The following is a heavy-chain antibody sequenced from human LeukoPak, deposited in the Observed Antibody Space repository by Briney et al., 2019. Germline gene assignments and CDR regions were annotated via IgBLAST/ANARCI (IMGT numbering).Heavy chain of an antibody. V-gene: IGHV3-9*01. Sequence: SGGSLRLSCAASGFTFDNYAMHWVRQAPGKGLEWVSGISWNSGSIGYADSVKGRFTISRDNSKNTLYLQMNNLRAEDTAVYYCATSPTFDPWGQGTLVTVSS. CDR3: ATSPTFDP. J-gene: IGHJ5*02. CDR1: GFTFDNYA. CDR2: ISWNSGSI.